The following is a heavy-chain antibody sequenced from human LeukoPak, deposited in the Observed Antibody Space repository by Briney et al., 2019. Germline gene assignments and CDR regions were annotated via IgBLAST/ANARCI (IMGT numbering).Heavy chain of an antibody. CDR2: IIPIFGTA. D-gene: IGHD3-22*01. CDR1: GGTFSSYA. V-gene: IGHV1-69*06. CDR3: ARGYDSSGYFDY. Sequence: GSSVKVSCKASGGTFSSYAVSWVRQAPGQGLGWMGGIIPIFGTANYAQKFQGRVTITADKSTSTAYMELSSLRSEDTAVYYCARGYDSSGYFDYWGQGTLVTVSS. J-gene: IGHJ4*02.